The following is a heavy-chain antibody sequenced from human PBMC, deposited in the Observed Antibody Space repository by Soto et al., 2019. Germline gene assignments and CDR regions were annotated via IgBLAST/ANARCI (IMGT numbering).Heavy chain of an antibody. Sequence: SDTLSLPCTVSGGSISGHCWCWIRQSPGKGLDWIGYIFDSGSTNYNPSIKSGVTISVDTSKNQFSLKLSSVPSPNTAVYFCAREARYFGILTGIYNYNLGVWGQGTTVTVSS. V-gene: IGHV4-59*11. D-gene: IGHD3-9*01. CDR1: GGSISGHC. CDR3: AREARYFGILTGIYNYNLGV. J-gene: IGHJ6*02. CDR2: IFDSGST.